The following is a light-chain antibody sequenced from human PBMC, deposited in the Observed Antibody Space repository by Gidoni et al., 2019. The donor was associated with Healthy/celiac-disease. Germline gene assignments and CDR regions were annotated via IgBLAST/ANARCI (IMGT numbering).Light chain of an antibody. CDR2: NAS. J-gene: IGKJ4*02. CDR3: QQYNSYPLT. Sequence: DIQMTQSPSTLSASGGDRVTITCRASQSISSWLAWYQQKPGNAPKLLIYNASSLESGVPSRFSGSGSGTEFTLTISSLQPDDFATYYCQQYNSYPLTFGGGTKVEIK. V-gene: IGKV1-5*03. CDR1: QSISSW.